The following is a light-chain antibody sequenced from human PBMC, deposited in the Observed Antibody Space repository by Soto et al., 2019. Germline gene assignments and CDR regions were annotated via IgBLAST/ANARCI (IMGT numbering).Light chain of an antibody. Sequence: DIQMTQSPSTLSASVGDRVTITCRASQSISSWLDWYQQKPGKAPNLLIHNASTLLSGVPSRFCGSGSGTEFTLTISSLHPDDFATYYCQQYNTHRAWTFGQGTKVEIK. CDR3: QQYNTHRAWT. J-gene: IGKJ1*01. CDR2: NAS. CDR1: QSISSW. V-gene: IGKV1-5*03.